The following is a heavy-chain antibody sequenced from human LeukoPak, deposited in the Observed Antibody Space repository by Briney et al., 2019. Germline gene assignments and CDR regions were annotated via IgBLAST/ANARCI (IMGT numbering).Heavy chain of an antibody. D-gene: IGHD2-15*01. V-gene: IGHV4-34*01. Sequence: SETLSLTCAVYGGSFSGYYWSWIRQPPGKGLEWIGEINHSGSTNYNPSLKSRVTISVDTSKNQFSLKLSSVTAADTAVYYCARADCRGSGGSCSPYYYYGMDVWGQGTTVTVSS. J-gene: IGHJ6*02. CDR3: ARADCRGSGGSCSPYYYYGMDV. CDR2: INHSGST. CDR1: GGSFSGYY.